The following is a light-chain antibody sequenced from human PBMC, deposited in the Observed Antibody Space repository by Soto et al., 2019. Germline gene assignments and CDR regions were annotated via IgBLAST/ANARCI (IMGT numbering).Light chain of an antibody. CDR2: GAS. CDR1: QTVSSSY. Sequence: EIVLTQSPGTLSLSPGERATLSCRASQTVSSSYLAWYQQKPGQAPRLLIYGASTRATGIPGRFSGSASGTDFTLTISRLEPEDFAVYYCHQYNNWPPLTFGGGTKVEIK. J-gene: IGKJ4*01. CDR3: HQYNNWPPLT. V-gene: IGKV3-20*01.